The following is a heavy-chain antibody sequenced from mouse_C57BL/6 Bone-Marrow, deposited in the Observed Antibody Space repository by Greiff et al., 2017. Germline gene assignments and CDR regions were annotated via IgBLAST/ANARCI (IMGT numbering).Heavy chain of an antibody. CDR3: ARYSYYGSSYYFDY. CDR2: IYPRSGNT. D-gene: IGHD1-1*01. CDR1: GYTFTSYG. Sequence: VQLQESGAELARPGASVKLSCKASGYTFTSYGISWVKQRTGQGLEWIGEIYPRSGNTYYNEKFKGKATLTADKSSSTAYMELRSLTSEDSAVYFCARYSYYGSSYYFDYWGQGTTLTVSS. J-gene: IGHJ2*01. V-gene: IGHV1-81*01.